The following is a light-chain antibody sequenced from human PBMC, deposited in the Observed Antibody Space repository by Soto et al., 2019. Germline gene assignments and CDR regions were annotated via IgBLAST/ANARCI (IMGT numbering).Light chain of an antibody. CDR3: SSYTSSSTYV. CDR1: RSDVGGYNY. J-gene: IGLJ1*01. V-gene: IGLV2-14*01. Sequence: SVVTPPSPLSWAPGQSITLSLTGTRSDVGGYNYVYWHQQHPGKAPKLMIYDVTNRPSGVSDRFSGSKSGNTASLTISGLQAEDEADYYCSSYTSSSTYVFGAGTKVT. CDR2: DVT.